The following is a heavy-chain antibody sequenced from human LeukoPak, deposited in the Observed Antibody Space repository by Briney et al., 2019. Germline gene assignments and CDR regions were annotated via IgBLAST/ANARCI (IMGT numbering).Heavy chain of an antibody. CDR2: IWYDGSNK. CDR1: GFPFSSYG. J-gene: IGHJ4*02. V-gene: IGHV3-33*08. D-gene: IGHD3-22*01. CDR3: ATPPLDSSGYSGDY. Sequence: GGSLRLSCAPSGFPFSSYGMHWVRQAPGRGLEGGAVIWYDGSNKYYADSVKGRFTISRDNSKNTLYLQMNSLRAEDTAVYYCATPPLDSSGYSGDYWGQGTLVTVSP.